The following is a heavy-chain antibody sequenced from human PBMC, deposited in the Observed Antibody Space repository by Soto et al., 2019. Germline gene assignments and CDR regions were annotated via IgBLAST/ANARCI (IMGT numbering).Heavy chain of an antibody. D-gene: IGHD1-26*01. CDR3: ARDPLGATTY. CDR2: IYYSGST. CDR1: GGSISSYY. Sequence: QVQLQESGPGLVKPSETLSLTCTVSGGSISSYYWSWIRQPPGKGLEWIGYIYYSGSTNYNPSLKSRVTISVDTSKNQFSLKLSSVTAADTAVYYCARDPLGATTYWGQGTLVTVSS. V-gene: IGHV4-59*01. J-gene: IGHJ4*02.